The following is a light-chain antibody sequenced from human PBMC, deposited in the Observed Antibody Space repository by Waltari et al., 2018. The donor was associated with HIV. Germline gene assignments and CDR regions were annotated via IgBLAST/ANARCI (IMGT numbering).Light chain of an antibody. J-gene: IGKJ4*01. CDR2: GAS. V-gene: IGKV3-20*01. Sequence: EIVMTQSPGTQSLSPGETATLNCRASQSVNANYLAWYQQKPGQPPRLLMYGASTRNTGVPDRFTGIGSGTDFTLTISRLEADDFAVYYCQQFADSLLTFGGGTKVEIK. CDR3: QQFADSLLT. CDR1: QSVNANY.